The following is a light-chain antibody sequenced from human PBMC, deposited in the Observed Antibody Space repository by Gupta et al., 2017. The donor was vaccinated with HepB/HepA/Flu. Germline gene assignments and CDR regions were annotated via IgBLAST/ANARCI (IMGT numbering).Light chain of an antibody. Sequence: EIVMTQSPATLSVSPGERATLSCRASQTVSSNLAWYQQKPGQAPRLLIYDASTRATGIPARFSGSGSGKDFTLTISSRQSEDSAVYYCQQDNNWPPWTFGQGTKVEIK. CDR1: QTVSSN. J-gene: IGKJ1*01. V-gene: IGKV3-15*01. CDR3: QQDNNWPPWT. CDR2: DAS.